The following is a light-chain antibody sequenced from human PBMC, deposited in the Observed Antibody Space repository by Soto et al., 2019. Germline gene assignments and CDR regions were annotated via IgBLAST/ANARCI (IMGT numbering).Light chain of an antibody. Sequence: IVLAHSPSTLSASPVERATLSCMASQSVSSYLAWYQQKPGQAPRLLIYDASNRATDIPARFSGSGSGTDFTLTISSLEPEDFAVYYCQQRSNWPWKFGQGTKVDIK. V-gene: IGKV3-11*01. CDR1: QSVSSY. CDR2: DAS. CDR3: QQRSNWPWK. J-gene: IGKJ1*01.